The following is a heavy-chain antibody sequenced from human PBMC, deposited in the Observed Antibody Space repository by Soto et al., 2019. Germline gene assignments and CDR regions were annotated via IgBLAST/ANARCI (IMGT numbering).Heavy chain of an antibody. D-gene: IGHD2-2*01. Sequence: QVQLVQSGAEVKKPGSSVKVSCRAPGGTFNSHTISWVRQAPGQGLEWMGGIMPMFGVTNYARKVHGRLTMAGNESTTTAYMEVGGLTSEDTAVYYCAGEGVTSSMSLPWMGYHYYGLDVWGQGTTVIVSS. CDR1: GGTFNSHT. V-gene: IGHV1-69*12. CDR3: AGEGVTSSMSLPWMGYHYYGLDV. CDR2: IMPMFGVT. J-gene: IGHJ6*02.